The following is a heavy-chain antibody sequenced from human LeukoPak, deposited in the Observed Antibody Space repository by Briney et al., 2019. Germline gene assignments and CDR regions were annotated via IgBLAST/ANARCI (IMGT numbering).Heavy chain of an antibody. J-gene: IGHJ4*02. Sequence: PSETLSLTCTVSGGSISSYYWSWIRQPAGKGLEWIGRIYTSGSTNYNPSLKSRVTIAVDTSKNQFSLKLSSVTAADTAVYYCAREGSYSSSWYPLYYFDYWGQGTLVIVSS. V-gene: IGHV4-4*07. CDR1: GGSISSYY. CDR3: AREGSYSSSWYPLYYFDY. CDR2: IYTSGST. D-gene: IGHD6-13*01.